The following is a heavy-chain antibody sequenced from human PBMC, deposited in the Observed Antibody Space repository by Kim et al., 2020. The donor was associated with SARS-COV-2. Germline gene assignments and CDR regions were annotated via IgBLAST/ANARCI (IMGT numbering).Heavy chain of an antibody. CDR3: ARQGLWFGEAPNWFDP. V-gene: IGHV1-18*01. CDR2: ISAYKGDT. D-gene: IGHD3-10*01. Sequence: ASVNVSCKASGYTFSSYGISWVRQAPGQGLEWMGWISAYKGDTNYAQKLQGRVTMTTDTSTSTAYMELRSLRSDDTAVDYCARQGLWFGEAPNWFDPWGQRTLVTVSS. CDR1: GYTFSSYG. J-gene: IGHJ5*02.